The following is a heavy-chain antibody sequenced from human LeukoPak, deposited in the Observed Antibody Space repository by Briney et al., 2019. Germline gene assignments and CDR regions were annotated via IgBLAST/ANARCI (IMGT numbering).Heavy chain of an antibody. CDR1: GFTLSDYY. Sequence: GGSLRLSCAVSGFTLSDYYMDWVRQAPGKGLEWVGRMRNKANGYTTEYAASVKGRFSISRDDSKSSLYLQMNSQKTEDTAVYYCVRGGDSSNRKRSLGFWGQGTLVTVSS. CDR3: VRGGDSSNRKRSLGF. J-gene: IGHJ4*02. D-gene: IGHD6-13*01. V-gene: IGHV3-72*01. CDR2: MRNKANGYTT.